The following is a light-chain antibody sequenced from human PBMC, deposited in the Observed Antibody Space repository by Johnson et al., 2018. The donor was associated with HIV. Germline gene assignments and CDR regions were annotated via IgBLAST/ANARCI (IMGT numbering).Light chain of an antibody. J-gene: IGLJ1*01. CDR1: TSNIGSNT. CDR3: AAWDDSLNGSYG. V-gene: IGLV1-44*01. CDR2: RNH. Sequence: QSVLTQPPSASETPGQRVTISCSGSTSNIGSNTVSWYQQLPGTAPKLLIYRNHQRPSGVPDRISGSKSGPSASLAISGLQAEDEADYYCAAWDDSLNGSYGFGTGTKVTVL.